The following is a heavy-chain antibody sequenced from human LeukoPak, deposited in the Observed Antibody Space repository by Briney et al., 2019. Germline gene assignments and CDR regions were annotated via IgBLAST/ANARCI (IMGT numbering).Heavy chain of an antibody. D-gene: IGHD5-12*01. CDR3: AFRSGYDYAGELDTAFDI. Sequence: ASVKVSCKASGYTFTGYYMHWLRQAPGQGLEWMGWINPNSGGTNYAQKFQGRVTMTRDTSISTAYMELSRLRSDDTAVYCCAFRSGYDYAGELDTAFDIWGQGTMVTVSS. V-gene: IGHV1-2*02. J-gene: IGHJ3*02. CDR2: INPNSGGT. CDR1: GYTFTGYY.